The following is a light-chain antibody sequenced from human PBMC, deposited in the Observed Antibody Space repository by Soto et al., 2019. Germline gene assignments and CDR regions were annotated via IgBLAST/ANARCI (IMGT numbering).Light chain of an antibody. CDR3: SSYTSSSTYV. Sequence: QSVLTQPASMAGPPGQSITISCTGTSSYVGGYNYVSWYQQHPGKAPKLMIYDVSNRPSVVSSRFSGSKSGNTASLTISGLQAEDEADYYCSSYTSSSTYVFGIGTKVTVL. J-gene: IGLJ1*01. V-gene: IGLV2-14*01. CDR1: SSYVGGYNY. CDR2: DVS.